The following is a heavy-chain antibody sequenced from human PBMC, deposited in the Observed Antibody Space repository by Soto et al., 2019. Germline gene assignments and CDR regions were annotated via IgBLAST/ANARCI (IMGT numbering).Heavy chain of an antibody. CDR3: ARGYCSGGNCYSGMDV. CDR2: IIPISGTT. D-gene: IGHD2-15*01. J-gene: IGHJ6*02. V-gene: IGHV1-69*13. CDR1: GGTFSTHA. Sequence: SVKVSCKASGGTFSTHAIIWVRQAPGHGLEWTGRIIPISGTTYYTQKFQGRVTITADEPTSTAFMELSSLKSEDTAVFYCARGYCSGGNCYSGMDVWGQGTMVTVSS.